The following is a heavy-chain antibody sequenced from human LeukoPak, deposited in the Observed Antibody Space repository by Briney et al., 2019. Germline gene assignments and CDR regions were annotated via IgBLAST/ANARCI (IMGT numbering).Heavy chain of an antibody. Sequence: ASVKVSCKASGYTFTSNGISWVRQAPGQGLEWMGWISGYNGNTNYAQKFQGRVTMTTDTSTNTADMELRSLRSDDTAGYYCTREATCYSWFDPWGQGTLVTVSS. CDR2: ISGYNGNT. CDR1: GYTFTSNG. V-gene: IGHV1-18*01. CDR3: TREATCYSWFDP. D-gene: IGHD3-9*01. J-gene: IGHJ5*02.